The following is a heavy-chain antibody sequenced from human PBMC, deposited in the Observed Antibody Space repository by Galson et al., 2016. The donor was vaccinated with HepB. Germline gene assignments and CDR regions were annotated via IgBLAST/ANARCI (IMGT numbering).Heavy chain of an antibody. Sequence: PALVKPTQTLTVTCTFSGFSLSTNGMCVSWLRQPPGKALEWLARIDWDDDKYYSTSLKTRLTISKDTSKNRVVLTMTNMDPVDTSTYYCTRMGLGDYFDHWGQGTLVTVSS. J-gene: IGHJ5*02. V-gene: IGHV2-70*11. CDR3: TRMGLGDYFDH. D-gene: IGHD4-17*01. CDR2: IDWDDDK. CDR1: GFSLSTNGMC.